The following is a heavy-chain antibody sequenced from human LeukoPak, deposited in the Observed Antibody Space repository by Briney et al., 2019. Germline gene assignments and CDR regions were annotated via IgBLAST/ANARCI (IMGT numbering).Heavy chain of an antibody. V-gene: IGHV4-4*07. D-gene: IGHD2-2*01. J-gene: IGHJ4*02. CDR2: MSTSGST. CDR3: ARAPYQLLTRGYFDY. CDR1: GGSISSYY. Sequence: PSETLSLTCSVSGGSISSYYWNWIRQPAGKGLDWVGRMSTSGSTKYNPSLKSRVRMSVDTSKNQFSLNLSSVTAADTAVYYCARAPYQLLTRGYFDYWGRGTLVTVSS.